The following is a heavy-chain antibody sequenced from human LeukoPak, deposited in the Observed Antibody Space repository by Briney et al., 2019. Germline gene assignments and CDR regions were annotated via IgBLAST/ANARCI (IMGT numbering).Heavy chain of an antibody. Sequence: ASVKVSCKASGYTFTGYYMHWVRQAPGQGLEWMGWINPNSGGTNYAQKLQGRVTMTRDTSISTAYMELSRLRSDDTAVYYCARNRITIFGVVTETINYYYYGMDVWGQGTTVTVSS. CDR2: INPNSGGT. J-gene: IGHJ6*02. V-gene: IGHV1-2*02. D-gene: IGHD3-3*01. CDR1: GYTFTGYY. CDR3: ARNRITIFGVVTETINYYYYGMDV.